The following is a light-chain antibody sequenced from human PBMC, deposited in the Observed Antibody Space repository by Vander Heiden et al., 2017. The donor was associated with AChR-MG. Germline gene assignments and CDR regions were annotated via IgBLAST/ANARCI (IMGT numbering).Light chain of an antibody. CDR2: GNG. Sequence: QSVLTQPPSLAGAPGHRVTTTCTGSSTNIGAGYDVHWYQQLPGTAPNLLIYGNGNRPSGVPDRFSGSKYGTSAALAITGLQAEDEADYYCQSYDSSLSVWVFGGGTKLTVL. CDR3: QSYDSSLSVWV. CDR1: STNIGAGYD. V-gene: IGLV1-40*01. J-gene: IGLJ3*02.